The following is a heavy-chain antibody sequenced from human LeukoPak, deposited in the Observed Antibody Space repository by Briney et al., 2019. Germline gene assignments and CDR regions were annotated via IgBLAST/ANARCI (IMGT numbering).Heavy chain of an antibody. Sequence: GGSLRLSCAASGLTFSNYAMNWVRQAPGKGLERVSSIVGSGDTTYYADSVKGRFTISRDNSKSTLYLQMNSLRAEDTAVYYCARGTRYDSSGYYSQDLDYWGQGTLVTVSS. CDR3: ARGTRYDSSGYYSQDLDY. CDR2: IVGSGDTT. CDR1: GLTFSNYA. D-gene: IGHD3-22*01. V-gene: IGHV3-23*01. J-gene: IGHJ4*02.